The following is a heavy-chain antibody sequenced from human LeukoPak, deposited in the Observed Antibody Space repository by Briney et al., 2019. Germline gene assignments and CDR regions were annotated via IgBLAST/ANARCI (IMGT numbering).Heavy chain of an antibody. J-gene: IGHJ3*02. CDR2: ISGSGGST. CDR1: GFTFGSYA. D-gene: IGHD6-19*01. Sequence: PGGSLRFSCAASGFTFGSYAMSWVRQAPGKGLEWVSAISGSGGSTYYADSVKDRFTISRDNSKNTLYLQMNSLRAEDTAVYYCAQLAVAHQLLAAFDIWGQGTMVTVSS. CDR3: AQLAVAHQLLAAFDI. V-gene: IGHV3-23*01.